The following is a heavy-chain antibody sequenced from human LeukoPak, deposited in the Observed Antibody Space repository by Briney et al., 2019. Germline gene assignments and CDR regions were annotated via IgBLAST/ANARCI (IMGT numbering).Heavy chain of an antibody. J-gene: IGHJ4*02. CDR1: GGSVSSGSYY. Sequence: SETLSLTCTVSGGSVSSGSYYWSWIRQPPGKGLEWIGYIYYSGSTNYNPSLKSRVTISVDTSKNQFSLKLSSVTAADTAVYYCARGGVIYGSGSSPIDYWGQGTLVTVSS. CDR2: IYYSGST. D-gene: IGHD3-10*01. V-gene: IGHV4-61*01. CDR3: ARGGVIYGSGSSPIDY.